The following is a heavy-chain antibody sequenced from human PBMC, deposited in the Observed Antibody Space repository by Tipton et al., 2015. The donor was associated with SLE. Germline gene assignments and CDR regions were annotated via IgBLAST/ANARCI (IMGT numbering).Heavy chain of an antibody. Sequence: SLRLSCEASGFTFSSYEMNWVRQAPGKGLEWVSSSNGYYADSVKGRFTISRDNAKNSLYLQMNNLRAEDTAVYYCVRDTNYYAMDVWGQGTTVTVSS. D-gene: IGHD3-3*01. J-gene: IGHJ6*02. CDR2: SSNG. V-gene: IGHV3-48*03. CDR3: VRDTNYYAMDV. CDR1: GFTFSSYE.